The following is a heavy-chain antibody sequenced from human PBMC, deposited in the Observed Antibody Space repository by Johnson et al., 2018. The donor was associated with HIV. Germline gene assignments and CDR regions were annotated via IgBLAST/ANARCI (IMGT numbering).Heavy chain of an antibody. D-gene: IGHD5-12*01. J-gene: IGHJ3*02. CDR2: ITEDGSDK. V-gene: IGHV3-7*01. CDR1: GFTFSNYW. CDR3: ARGRFPEYIDIASGAFDI. Sequence: VQLVESGGGLVQPGGSLRLSCAASGFTFSNYWMNWVRQAPGKGLEWVANITEDGSDKYYVASVKGRFTISRDNVQNSLSLQMNSLRPEHTAVYYCARGRFPEYIDIASGAFDIWGQGTMVTVSS.